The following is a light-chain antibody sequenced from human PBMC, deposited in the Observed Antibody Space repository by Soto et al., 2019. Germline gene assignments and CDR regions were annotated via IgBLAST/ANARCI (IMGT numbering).Light chain of an antibody. CDR2: GAS. CDR3: QEYINWPSLT. V-gene: IGKV3-20*01. J-gene: IGKJ4*01. CDR1: QSVTSSY. Sequence: EIVLTQSPGTLSLSPGGRATLSCRASQSVTSSYLAWYQQKPGQAPRLLIYGASSRATGIPDRFSGSGSGTDFTLTISRLEPEDFAVYYCQEYINWPSLTFGGGTKVDIK.